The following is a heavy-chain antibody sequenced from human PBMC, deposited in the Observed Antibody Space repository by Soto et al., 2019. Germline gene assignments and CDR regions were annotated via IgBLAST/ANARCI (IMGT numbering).Heavy chain of an antibody. CDR2: INPSGGST. D-gene: IGHD3-22*01. CDR1: GYIFTNHY. V-gene: IGHV1-46*01. CDR3: ARADYYDSSGFYYDC. J-gene: IGHJ4*02. Sequence: QVQLVQSGAEVKKPGASVKVSCKASGYIFTNHYIHWVRQAPGQGLEWMGIINPSGGSTNYLQKCQGRITMTRDTSTSTVYMELSSLRSEDTAVYFCARADYYDSSGFYYDCWGQGSLVTVSS.